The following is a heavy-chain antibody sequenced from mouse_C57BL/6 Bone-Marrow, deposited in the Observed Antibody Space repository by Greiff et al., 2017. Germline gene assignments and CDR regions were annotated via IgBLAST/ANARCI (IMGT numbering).Heavy chain of an antibody. Sequence: QVQLKQPGAELVKPGASVKLSCKASGYTFTSYWMHWVKQRPGRGLEWIGRIDPNSGGTKYNEKFKSKATLTVDKPSSTAYMRLSSLTSEDSAVDYCAHGNYFYWYFAVWGTGTTVTVSS. CDR2: IDPNSGGT. CDR3: AHGNYFYWYFAV. CDR1: GYTFTSYW. D-gene: IGHD2-1*01. V-gene: IGHV1-72*01. J-gene: IGHJ1*03.